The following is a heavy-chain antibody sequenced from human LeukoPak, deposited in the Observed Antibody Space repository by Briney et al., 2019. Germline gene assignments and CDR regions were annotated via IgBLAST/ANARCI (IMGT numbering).Heavy chain of an antibody. D-gene: IGHD2-15*01. V-gene: IGHV3-33*01. Sequence: GGSLRLSCAASGFTFSNYGMHWVRQAPGKGLEWVAVIWYDGSNKYYADSVKGRFTISRDNSKNTLYLQIHSLRAEDTAVYYCASSRYCSGGSCPLDPWGQGTLVTVSS. CDR2: IWYDGSNK. CDR1: GFTFSNYG. J-gene: IGHJ5*02. CDR3: ASSRYCSGGSCPLDP.